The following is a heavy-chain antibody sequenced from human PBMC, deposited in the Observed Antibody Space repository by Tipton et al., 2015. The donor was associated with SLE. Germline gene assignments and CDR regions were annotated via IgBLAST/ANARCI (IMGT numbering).Heavy chain of an antibody. V-gene: IGHV4-34*01. J-gene: IGHJ6*02. Sequence: TLSLTCAVYGGSFSGYYWSWIRQPPGKGLEWIGEINHSGSTNYNPSLKSRVTISVDTSKNQFSLKLNSVIAADTAVYYCARGRPPYYYGMDVWGQGTTVTVSS. CDR1: GGSFSGYY. CDR2: INHSGST. CDR3: ARGRPPYYYGMDV.